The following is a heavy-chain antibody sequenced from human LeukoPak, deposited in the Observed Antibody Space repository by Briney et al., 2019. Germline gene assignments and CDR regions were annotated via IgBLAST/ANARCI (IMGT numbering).Heavy chain of an antibody. CDR1: GFTFTTYA. CDR3: AKRAAGTSSYYYYMDV. J-gene: IGHJ6*03. V-gene: IGHV3-23*01. Sequence: GGSLRLSGAASGFTFTTYAMNWVRQAPGKGLEWVSAISGSGGSTYYADSVKGRFTISRDNSKNTLYLQMNSLRAEDTAVYYCAKRAAGTSSYYYYMDVWGKGTTVTVSS. D-gene: IGHD6-13*01. CDR2: ISGSGGST.